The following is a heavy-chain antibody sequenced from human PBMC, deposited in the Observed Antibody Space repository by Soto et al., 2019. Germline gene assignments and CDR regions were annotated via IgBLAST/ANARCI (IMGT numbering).Heavy chain of an antibody. CDR2: INPNSGGT. Sequence: ASVKVSCKASGYTFTGYYMHWVRQAPGQGLEWMGWINPNSGGTNYAQKFQGWVTMTRDTSISTAYMELSRLRSDDTAVYYCARARIAAAGTSYYFDYWGQGTLVTVSS. J-gene: IGHJ4*02. D-gene: IGHD6-13*01. CDR1: GYTFTGYY. V-gene: IGHV1-2*04. CDR3: ARARIAAAGTSYYFDY.